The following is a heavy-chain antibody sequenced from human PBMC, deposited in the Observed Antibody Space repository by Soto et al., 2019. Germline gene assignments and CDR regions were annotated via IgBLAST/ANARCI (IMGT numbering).Heavy chain of an antibody. D-gene: IGHD5-18*01. V-gene: IGHV4-59*01. CDR3: ARADTDMVNDY. CDR2: IYYSXST. CDR1: CGSINSYY. J-gene: IGHJ4*02. Sequence: XXTLSLTCTVSCGSINSYYWSWIRQPPGKGLEWIGXIYYSXSTNYNNSLKXXVTISVDXXKNQFSLKMSSVTAADTAVYYCARADTDMVNDYWGQGTLVTVSS.